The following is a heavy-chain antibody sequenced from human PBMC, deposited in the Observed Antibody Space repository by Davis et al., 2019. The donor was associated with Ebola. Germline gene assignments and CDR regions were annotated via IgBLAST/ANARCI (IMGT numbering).Heavy chain of an antibody. J-gene: IGHJ5*02. D-gene: IGHD3-22*01. CDR1: GFTFTSSA. CDR3: AAFSYDSSGYYSPNWFDP. Sequence: SVKVSCKASGFTFTSSAVQWVRQARGQRLEWIGWIVVGSGNTNYAQKFQEKVTITRDMSTSTAYMELSSLRSEDTAVYYCAAFSYDSSGYYSPNWFDPWGQGTLVTVSS. V-gene: IGHV1-58*01. CDR2: IVVGSGNT.